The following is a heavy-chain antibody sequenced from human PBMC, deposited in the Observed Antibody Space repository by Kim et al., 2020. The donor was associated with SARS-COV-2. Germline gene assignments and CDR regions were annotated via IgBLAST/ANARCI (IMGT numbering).Heavy chain of an antibody. Sequence: SPSFQGQVTISADKSISTAYLQWSSLKASDTAMYYCARHDPSTVTTGFDYWGQGTLVTVSS. CDR3: ARHDPSTVTTGFDY. D-gene: IGHD4-17*01. J-gene: IGHJ4*02. V-gene: IGHV5-51*01.